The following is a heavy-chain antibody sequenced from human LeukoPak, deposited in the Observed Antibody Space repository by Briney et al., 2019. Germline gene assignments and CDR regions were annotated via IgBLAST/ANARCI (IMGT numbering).Heavy chain of an antibody. CDR1: GLTLSNYA. V-gene: IGHV3-23*01. CDR2: ISGSTTT. CDR3: TKGPQVGSGYHPDY. J-gene: IGHJ4*02. D-gene: IGHD3-22*01. Sequence: AGGSLRLSCAASGLTLSNYAMSWVRQAPGKGLEWVSGISGSTTTYYADSVKGRFTISRDNSKNMLYLQMNSLRADDTALYPCTKGPQVGSGYHPDYWGQGTLVTVSS.